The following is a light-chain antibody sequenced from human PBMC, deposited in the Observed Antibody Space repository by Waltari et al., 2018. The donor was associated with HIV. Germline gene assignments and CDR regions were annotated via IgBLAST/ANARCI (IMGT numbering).Light chain of an antibody. CDR2: KDS. Sequence: SYELTQPPSVSVSPGQTARITCSGDALPQQYAYWYQQKPGQAPVLLIYKDSGPSGIPERFSGSSSGTTVTLTISGVQAEDEADYYCQSADSSGTDEAFGGGTKVTVL. V-gene: IGLV3-25*03. CDR1: ALPQQY. CDR3: QSADSSGTDEA. J-gene: IGLJ3*02.